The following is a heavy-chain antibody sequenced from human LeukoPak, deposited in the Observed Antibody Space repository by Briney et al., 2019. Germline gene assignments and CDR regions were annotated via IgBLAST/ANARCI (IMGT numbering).Heavy chain of an antibody. CDR3: ARGSIAGTQYDY. CDR1: GGSISSYY. CDR2: IYYSGST. V-gene: IGHV4-59*01. D-gene: IGHD6-6*01. Sequence: SETLSLTCTVSGGSISSYYWSWIRQPPGKGLEWIGYIYYSGSTNYNPSLKSRVTISVDTSKNQFSLKLSSVTAADTAVYYCARGSIAGTQYDYWGQGTLVTVSS. J-gene: IGHJ4*02.